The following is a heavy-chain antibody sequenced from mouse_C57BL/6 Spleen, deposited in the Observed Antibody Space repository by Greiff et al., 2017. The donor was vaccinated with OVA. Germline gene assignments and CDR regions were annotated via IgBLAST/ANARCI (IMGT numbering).Heavy chain of an antibody. CDR2: IYPGDGDT. CDR3: ARSAQYYAMDY. Sequence: VQLQQSGPELVKPGASVKISCKASGYAFSSSWMNWVKQRPGKGLEWIGRIYPGDGDTNYNGKFKGKATLTADKSSSTAYMQLSSLTSEDSAVYFCARSAQYYAMDYWGQGTSVTVSS. V-gene: IGHV1-82*01. J-gene: IGHJ4*01. D-gene: IGHD3-2*02. CDR1: GYAFSSSW.